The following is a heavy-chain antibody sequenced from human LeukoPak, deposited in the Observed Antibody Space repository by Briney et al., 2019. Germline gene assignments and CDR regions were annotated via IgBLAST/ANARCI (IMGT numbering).Heavy chain of an antibody. Sequence: SCKASGGTFSSYAMHWVRQAPGKGLEWVAVISYDGSNKYYADSVKGRFTISRDNSKNTLYLQMNSLRAEDTAVYYCARDPPEATGMDWGQGTLVTVSS. D-gene: IGHD5-24*01. CDR2: ISYDGSNK. J-gene: IGHJ4*02. CDR3: ARDPPEATGMD. V-gene: IGHV3-30-3*01. CDR1: GGTFSSYA.